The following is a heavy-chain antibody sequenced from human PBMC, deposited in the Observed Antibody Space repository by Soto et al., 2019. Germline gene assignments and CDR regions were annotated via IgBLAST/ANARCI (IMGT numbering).Heavy chain of an antibody. CDR3: ARDSRQWELLDGGGGTR. V-gene: IGHV3-30-3*01. Sequence: QVQLVESGGGVVQPGRSLRLSCAASGFTFSSYAMHWVRQAPGKGLEWVAVISYDGSNKYYADSVKGRFTISRDNSKNTLELQRNSLRAEGTGGYYCARDSRQWELLDGGGGTRWGQGTLVTVSS. D-gene: IGHD1-26*01. CDR2: ISYDGSNK. J-gene: IGHJ4*02. CDR1: GFTFSSYA.